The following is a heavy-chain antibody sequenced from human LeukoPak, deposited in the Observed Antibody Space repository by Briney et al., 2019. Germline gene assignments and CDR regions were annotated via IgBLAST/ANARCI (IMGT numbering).Heavy chain of an antibody. Sequence: PGGSLRLSCAVSGFTFSSYSMNWVRQAPGKGLEWVSSISSSSSYIYYADSVKGRFTISRDNAKNSLYLQMNSLRAEDTAVYYCASLYYDSSGYYNADYWGQGTLVTVSS. CDR1: GFTFSSYS. D-gene: IGHD3-22*01. V-gene: IGHV3-21*01. J-gene: IGHJ4*02. CDR2: ISSSSSYI. CDR3: ASLYYDSSGYYNADY.